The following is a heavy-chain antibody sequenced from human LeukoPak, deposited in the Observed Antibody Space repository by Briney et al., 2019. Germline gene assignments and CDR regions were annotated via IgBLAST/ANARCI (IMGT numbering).Heavy chain of an antibody. J-gene: IGHJ3*02. CDR1: GYSFTSYW. D-gene: IGHD3-22*01. V-gene: IGHV5-51*01. Sequence: GSLKISCKGSGYSFTSYWIGWVRQMPGKGLEWMGIIYPGDSDTRYSPSFQGQVTISVDKSISTAYLQWSSLKASDTAMYYCARQYYYDSSGYSNAFDIWGQGTMVTVSS. CDR3: ARQYYYDSSGYSNAFDI. CDR2: IYPGDSDT.